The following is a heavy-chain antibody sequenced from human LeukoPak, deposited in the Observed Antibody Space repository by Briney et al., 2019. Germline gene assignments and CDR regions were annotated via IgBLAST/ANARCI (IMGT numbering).Heavy chain of an antibody. CDR1: GFTFSSYA. CDR3: ARSDTTYPSYSWFDP. V-gene: IGHV3-23*01. J-gene: IGHJ5*02. Sequence: GGSLRLSCAASGFTFSSYAMSWVRQAPGKGLEWVSAISGSGGSTYYADSVKDRFTISRDNSKNTLYLQMNSLRAEDTAVYYCARSDTTYPSYSWFDPWGQGTLVTVSS. D-gene: IGHD1-26*01. CDR2: ISGSGGST.